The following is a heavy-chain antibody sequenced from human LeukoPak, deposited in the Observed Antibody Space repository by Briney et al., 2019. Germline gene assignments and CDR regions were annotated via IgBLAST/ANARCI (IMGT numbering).Heavy chain of an antibody. CDR3: ARGSIYYGDSSAYFDY. Sequence: SEALSLTCGVYSESFSGYFWTYIRQPPGGGLEWIGDINHRGSTNYNPSLKSRVTISVDTSKNQFSLRLTSVTAADTAVYYCARGSIYYGDSSAYFDYWGQGSLVTVPS. CDR1: SESFSGYF. D-gene: IGHD3-22*01. J-gene: IGHJ4*02. V-gene: IGHV4-34*01. CDR2: INHRGST.